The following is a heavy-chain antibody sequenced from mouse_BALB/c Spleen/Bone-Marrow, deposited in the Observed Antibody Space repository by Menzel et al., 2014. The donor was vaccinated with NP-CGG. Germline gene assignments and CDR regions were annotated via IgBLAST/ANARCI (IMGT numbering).Heavy chain of an antibody. D-gene: IGHD2-1*01. J-gene: IGHJ2*01. CDR2: IDPSDSET. Sequence: QVHVKQSGAELVRPGTPVKLSCKASGYTFTSYWMNWVKQRPGRGLEWIGRIDPSDSETHYNQKFKDKATLTVDKSSSTAYIQLSSLTSEDSAVYYCARCYYGNYFDYWGQGTTLTVSS. CDR1: GYTFTSYW. V-gene: IGHV1-61*01. CDR3: ARCYYGNYFDY.